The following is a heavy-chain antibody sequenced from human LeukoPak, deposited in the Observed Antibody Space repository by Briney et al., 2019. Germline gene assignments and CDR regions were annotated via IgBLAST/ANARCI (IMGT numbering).Heavy chain of an antibody. Sequence: PGGSLRHSCAASGFTFSNYAMSWVRQAPGKGLEWVSGISGGGGGTTSYADSVKGRFTISRDNSKNTLFLQMNSLRADDTAVYYCAKDPSYEWGQGTLVTVSS. CDR2: ISGGGGGT. D-gene: IGHD3-22*01. J-gene: IGHJ4*02. CDR3: AKDPSYE. CDR1: GFTFSNYA. V-gene: IGHV3-23*01.